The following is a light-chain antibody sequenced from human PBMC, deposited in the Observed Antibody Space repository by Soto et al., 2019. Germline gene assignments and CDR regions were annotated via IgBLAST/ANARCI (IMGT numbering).Light chain of an antibody. CDR3: QQANSFPLT. CDR1: QGISSW. CDR2: AAS. V-gene: IGKV1-12*01. Sequence: DIQMTQSPSSVSASVGDRVTITCRASQGISSWLDWYQQKPGKAPKLLIYAASSLQSGVPSRFSGSGSGTDFTLTISSLQPEDFATYYCQQANSFPLTFGGRTKVDIK. J-gene: IGKJ4*01.